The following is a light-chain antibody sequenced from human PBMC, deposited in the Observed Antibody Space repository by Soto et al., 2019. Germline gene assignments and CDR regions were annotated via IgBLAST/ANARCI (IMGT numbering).Light chain of an antibody. V-gene: IGLV2-23*01. CDR2: ENN. CDR3: CSYAGSGTFWV. J-gene: IGLJ3*02. Sequence: QSVLIQPASVSGSPGQSITISCTGTSSDIGNYNLVSWYQQLPGKAPKLMIYENNKRPSGISDRFSGSKSGNTASLTISGLQAEDEADYSCCSYAGSGTFWVFGGGTKLTVL. CDR1: SSDIGNYNL.